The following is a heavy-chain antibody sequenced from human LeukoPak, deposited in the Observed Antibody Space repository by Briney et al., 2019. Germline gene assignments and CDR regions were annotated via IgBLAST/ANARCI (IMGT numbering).Heavy chain of an antibody. J-gene: IGHJ4*02. V-gene: IGHV3-30*04. CDR1: GFTFSSYA. Sequence: GRSLRLSCAASGFTFSSYAMHWVRQAPGKGLEWVAVISYDGSNKYYADSVKGRFTISRDNSKNTLYLQMNSLGAEDTAVYYCARADQYSSGWYDYWGQGTLVTVSS. CDR2: ISYDGSNK. D-gene: IGHD6-19*01. CDR3: ARADQYSSGWYDY.